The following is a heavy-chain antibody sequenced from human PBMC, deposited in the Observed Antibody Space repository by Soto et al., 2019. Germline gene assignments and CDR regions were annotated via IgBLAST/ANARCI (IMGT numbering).Heavy chain of an antibody. CDR1: GGTFSSYA. D-gene: IGHD2-2*01. V-gene: IGHV1-69*01. CDR2: IIPNSGTA. J-gene: IGHJ6*02. CDR3: ARSQGSSTSLEIYYYYYYGMDV. Sequence: QVQLVQSGAEVKKPGSSVKVSCKASGGTFSSYAISWVRQAPGQGLEWMGGIIPNSGTANYAQKFQGRVTITADESTSTAYMELSSLRSEDTDVYYCARSQGSSTSLEIYYYYYYGMDVWGQGTTVTVSS.